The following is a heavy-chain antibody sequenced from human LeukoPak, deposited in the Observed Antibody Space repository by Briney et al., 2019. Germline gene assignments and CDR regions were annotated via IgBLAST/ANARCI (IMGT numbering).Heavy chain of an antibody. CDR1: GFPFSTYS. Sequence: PGGSLRLSCVASGFPFSTYSMNWVRQAPGKGLEWISYISSGSGTIHYADSVKGRFTISRDNAKNSLYLQMNSLRAEDTAVYYCARDPAGAGIYYDYWGQGTLVTVSS. V-gene: IGHV3-48*01. D-gene: IGHD6-19*01. J-gene: IGHJ4*02. CDR3: ARDPAGAGIYYDY. CDR2: ISSGSGTI.